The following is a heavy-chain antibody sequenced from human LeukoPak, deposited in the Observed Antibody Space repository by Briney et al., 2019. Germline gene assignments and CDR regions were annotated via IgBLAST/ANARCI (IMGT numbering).Heavy chain of an antibody. Sequence: SETLSLTCTVSGASISSGGYFWSWIRQPAGKGVEWIGRIETSGSTNYHPSLNSRVTISVDTSKNQFSLKLRSVTAADTAVYYCARALCINGICEWFDPWGQGTLVTVSS. J-gene: IGHJ5*02. CDR3: ARALCINGICEWFDP. CDR2: IETSGST. V-gene: IGHV4-61*02. D-gene: IGHD2-8*01. CDR1: GASISSGGYF.